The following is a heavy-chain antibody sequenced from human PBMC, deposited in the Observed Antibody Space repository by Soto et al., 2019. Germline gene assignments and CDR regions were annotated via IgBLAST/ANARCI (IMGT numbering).Heavy chain of an antibody. D-gene: IGHD3-22*01. CDR3: ARGWGYDSYTYYYAY. J-gene: IGHJ4*02. V-gene: IGHV1-69*13. CDR1: GGTFSSYA. CDR2: IIPIFGTA. Sequence: AASVKVSCKASGGTFSSYAISWVRQAPGQGLEWMGGIIPIFGTANYAQKFQGRVTITADESTSTAYMELSRLRSEDTAVYYCARGWGYDSYTYYYAYWGQGTLVTVS.